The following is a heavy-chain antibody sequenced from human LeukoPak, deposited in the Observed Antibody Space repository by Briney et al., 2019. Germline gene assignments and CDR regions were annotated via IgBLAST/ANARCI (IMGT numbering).Heavy chain of an antibody. CDR3: ARAGYYDSSGYRWFDP. CDR1: GFTFSSYW. CDR2: IKQDGSEK. J-gene: IGHJ5*02. D-gene: IGHD3-22*01. V-gene: IGHV3-7*01. Sequence: PGGSLRLSCAVSGFTFSSYWMSWVRQAPGKGLEWVANIKQDGSEKYYVDSVKGRFTISRDNAKSSLYLQMNSLRAEDTAVYYCARAGYYDSSGYRWFDPWGQGTLVTVSS.